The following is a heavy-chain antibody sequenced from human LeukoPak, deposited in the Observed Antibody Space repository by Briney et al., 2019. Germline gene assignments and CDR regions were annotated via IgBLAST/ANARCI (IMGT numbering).Heavy chain of an antibody. CDR1: GLTFSSSW. J-gene: IGHJ4*02. V-gene: IGHV3-74*01. CDR3: VRSRGYFDC. CDR2: INNDGST. Sequence: PGGSLRLSCAASGLTFSSSWMHWVRQVPGKGLLWVSRINNDGSTFYADSVKGRFTISRDGAKNTLYLQMNSLRVEDTAVYYCVRSRGYFDCWGQGTLVTVSS.